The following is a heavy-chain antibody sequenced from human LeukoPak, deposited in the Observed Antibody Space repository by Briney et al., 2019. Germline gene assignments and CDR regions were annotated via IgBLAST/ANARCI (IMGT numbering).Heavy chain of an antibody. D-gene: IGHD4-17*01. J-gene: IGHJ4*02. V-gene: IGHV3-53*01. CDR1: GFTFDDYA. CDR2: IYSGGST. CDR3: ARTHDYGDYTFDY. Sequence: GGSLRLSCAASGFTFDDYAMHWVRQVPGKGLEWVSVIYSGGSTYYADSVKGRFTISRDNSKNTLYLQMNSLRAEDTAVYYCARTHDYGDYTFDYWGQGTLVTVSS.